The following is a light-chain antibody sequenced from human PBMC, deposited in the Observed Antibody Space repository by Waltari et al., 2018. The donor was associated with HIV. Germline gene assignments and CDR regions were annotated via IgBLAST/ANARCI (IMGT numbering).Light chain of an antibody. V-gene: IGLV2-14*01. CDR3: ASFTSGRLNV. Sequence: QSALTQPASVSGSPGQSITISCTGTSNDVGAYDYVSWYQQAPGKVPKLLIYDVYNRPSRISNRSSGSTSGNTAFLTISGLRAEDEADYYCASFTSGRLNVFGSGTKVTVL. CDR2: DVY. CDR1: SNDVGAYDY. J-gene: IGLJ1*01.